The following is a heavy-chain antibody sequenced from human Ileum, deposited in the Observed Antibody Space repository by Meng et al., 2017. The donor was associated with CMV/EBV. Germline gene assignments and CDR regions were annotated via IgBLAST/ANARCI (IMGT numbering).Heavy chain of an antibody. CDR2: IYSSGTT. CDR1: GGPISSGIYY. J-gene: IGHJ5*02. V-gene: IGHV4-39*07. D-gene: IGHD6-19*01. Sequence: HRPLQGPGPGLVKPSETLSLICSVSGGPISSGIYYWGWIRQPPGKGLEWIGSIYSSGTTFHNSSLKSRVSISVDTSKNQFSLTLNSVTAADTAVYYCARGAGWFDPWGQGTLVTVSS. CDR3: ARGAGWFDP.